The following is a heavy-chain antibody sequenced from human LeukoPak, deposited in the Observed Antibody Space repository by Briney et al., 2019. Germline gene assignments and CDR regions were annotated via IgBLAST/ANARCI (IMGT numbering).Heavy chain of an antibody. CDR1: GFTFSSYT. V-gene: IGHV3-21*01. CDR2: ISGSNSYI. Sequence: GGSLRLSCAASGFTFSSYTMHWIRQAPGKGLEWVSSISGSNSYIFYADSVKGRFTVSRDNAKDSLYLQMNSLRAEDTAVYYCARALTTLTYEGYWGXGTLVTVSS. D-gene: IGHD1-1*01. J-gene: IGHJ4*02. CDR3: ARALTTLTYEGY.